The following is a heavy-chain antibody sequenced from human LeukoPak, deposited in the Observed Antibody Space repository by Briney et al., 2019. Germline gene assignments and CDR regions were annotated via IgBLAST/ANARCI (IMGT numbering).Heavy chain of an antibody. V-gene: IGHV4-4*07. CDR2: IYTGGST. CDR3: ARDQAYYDILTGYSLGAFDI. Sequence: SETLSLTCTVSGGSISSYYWSWIRQPAGKGLEWIGRIYTGGSTNYNPSLKSRVTMSVDTSKNQFSLKLSSVTAADTAVYYCARDQAYYDILTGYSLGAFDIWGQGTMVTVSS. J-gene: IGHJ3*02. CDR1: GGSISSYY. D-gene: IGHD3-9*01.